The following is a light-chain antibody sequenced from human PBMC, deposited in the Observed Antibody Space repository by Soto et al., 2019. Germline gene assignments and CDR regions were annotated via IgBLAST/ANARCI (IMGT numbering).Light chain of an antibody. CDR3: SSYTSSSSLYV. Sequence: QSALTQPASGSGSPGQSITISCTGSRSDIVGYKYVSWYQQLPGKAPKLLIYEVSVRPSGITDRFSGSKSGITASLTISGLQSEDEAVYYCSSYTSSSSLYVFGSGTKVTVL. V-gene: IGLV2-14*01. J-gene: IGLJ1*01. CDR1: RSDIVGYKY. CDR2: EVS.